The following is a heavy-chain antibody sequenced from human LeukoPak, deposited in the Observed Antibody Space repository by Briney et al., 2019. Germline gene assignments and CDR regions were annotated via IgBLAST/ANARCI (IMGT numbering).Heavy chain of an antibody. CDR3: ARGHTMVRGVILDAFDI. V-gene: IGHV4-59*08. CDR1: GGSINDYY. D-gene: IGHD3-10*01. J-gene: IGHJ3*02. Sequence: SETLSLTCTVSGGSINDYYWTWIRQPPGKALEWIGYIHYTGSTNYNPSLKSRVTISVDTSKNQFSLKLSSVTAADTAVYYCARGHTMVRGVILDAFDIWGQGTMVTVSS. CDR2: IHYTGST.